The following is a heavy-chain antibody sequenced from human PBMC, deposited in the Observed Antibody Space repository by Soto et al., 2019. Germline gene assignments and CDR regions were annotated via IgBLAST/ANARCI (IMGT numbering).Heavy chain of an antibody. V-gene: IGHV3-23*01. CDR1: GFTFSSYA. Sequence: GGSLRLSCAASGFTFSSYAMSWVRQAPGKGLEWVSAISGSGGSTYYADSVKGRFTISRDNSKNTLYLQMNSLRAEDTAVYYCAKDPLRYCSGGSCYGPSYWGRGTLVTVSS. J-gene: IGHJ4*02. CDR3: AKDPLRYCSGGSCYGPSY. CDR2: ISGSGGST. D-gene: IGHD2-15*01.